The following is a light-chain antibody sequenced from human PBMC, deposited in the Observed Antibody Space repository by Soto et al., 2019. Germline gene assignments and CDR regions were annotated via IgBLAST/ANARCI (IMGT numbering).Light chain of an antibody. J-gene: IGKJ2*01. Sequence: EIVLTQSPATLSLSPGERATLSCRASQSVANYLAWYQQKPGQAPRLLIYGASNRATGIPARFSGSGSGTDFTLTISSLEPEDFAVYYCQQRSDWPPYTFXQGTKVDIK. CDR3: QQRSDWPPYT. V-gene: IGKV3-11*01. CDR2: GAS. CDR1: QSVANY.